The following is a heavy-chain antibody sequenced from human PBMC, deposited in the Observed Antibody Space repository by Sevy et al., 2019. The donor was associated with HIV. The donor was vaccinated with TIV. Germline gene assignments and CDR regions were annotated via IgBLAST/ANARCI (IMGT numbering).Heavy chain of an antibody. Sequence: SETLSLTCTVSGGSVSTDSYYWSWIRQPPGKGLEWIGYLFYSGSTNYNPSLKSRVTISLDTSKNQFSLKLSSVTAADTAVYYCARCRSPYGDYATGSFDYWGHGALVTVSS. V-gene: IGHV4-61*01. J-gene: IGHJ4*01. CDR1: GGSVSTDSYY. CDR3: ARCRSPYGDYATGSFDY. D-gene: IGHD4-17*01. CDR2: LFYSGST.